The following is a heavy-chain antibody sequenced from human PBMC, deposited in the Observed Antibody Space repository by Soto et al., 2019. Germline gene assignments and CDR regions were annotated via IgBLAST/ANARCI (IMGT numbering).Heavy chain of an antibody. Sequence: QVRLVQSGPEVRKPGASVKISCEASGYSFTGHYLHWVRQAPGHGLEWMGWINPNSGGTNYAQKFQDWISITRYKALSTVYMDLSSLRSEDTAMYYCAKSDGAEENDAFDIWGQGTMISVS. D-gene: IGHD3-16*01. J-gene: IGHJ3*02. V-gene: IGHV1-2*04. CDR1: GYSFTGHY. CDR2: INPNSGGT. CDR3: AKSDGAEENDAFDI.